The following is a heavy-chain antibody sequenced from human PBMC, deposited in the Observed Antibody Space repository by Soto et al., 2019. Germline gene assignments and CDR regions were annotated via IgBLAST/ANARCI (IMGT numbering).Heavy chain of an antibody. CDR1: GFTFSSYA. CDR3: ARDNDFWSGNPGAFDI. J-gene: IGHJ3*02. CDR2: ISGSGGST. V-gene: IGHV3-23*01. Sequence: LRLSCAASGFTFSSYAMSWVRQAPGKGLEWVSAISGSGGSTYYADSVKGRFTISRDNSKNSLYLQMNSLRAEDTAVYYCARDNDFWSGNPGAFDIWGQGTMVTVSS. D-gene: IGHD3-3*01.